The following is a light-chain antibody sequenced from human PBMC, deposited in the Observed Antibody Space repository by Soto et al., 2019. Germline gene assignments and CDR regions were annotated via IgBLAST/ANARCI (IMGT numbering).Light chain of an antibody. Sequence: VLAQPASLSGSPGQSITISCTGTSSDIGAYDYVSWFQQHPGKAPKLMISEVNNRPSGVSNRFSGSKSGNTAYLTISGLQVEDEAEYFCVSFTTTSTHVFGMGTKVTV. CDR1: SSDIGAYDY. J-gene: IGLJ1*01. CDR2: EVN. CDR3: VSFTTTSTHV. V-gene: IGLV2-14*01.